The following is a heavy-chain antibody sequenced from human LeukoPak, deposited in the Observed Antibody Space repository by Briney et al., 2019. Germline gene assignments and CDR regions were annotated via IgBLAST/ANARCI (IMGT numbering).Heavy chain of an antibody. D-gene: IGHD1-26*01. J-gene: IGHJ5*02. V-gene: IGHV3-11*06. CDR3: AGDMVGATGAFDP. CDR1: GFTFRDYY. CDR2: ISTSSTYT. Sequence: GGSLRLSCAASGFTFRDYYMSWIRQAPGQGLEWVSCISTSSTYTYYADSVKGRFTISRDNAKNSLYLQMNSLRVEDTAVYYCAGDMVGATGAFDPWGQGTLVTVSS.